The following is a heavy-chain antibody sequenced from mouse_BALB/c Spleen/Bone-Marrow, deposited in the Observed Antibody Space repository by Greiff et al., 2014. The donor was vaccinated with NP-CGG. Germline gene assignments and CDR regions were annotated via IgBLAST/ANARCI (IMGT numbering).Heavy chain of an antibody. CDR1: GFAFSGYG. D-gene: IGHD2-2*01. J-gene: IGHJ4*01. V-gene: IGHV5-12-1*01. Sequence: EVQLVESGGGLVKPGGSLKLSCAASGFAFSGYGMSWVRRTPEKRLEWVAYISSGGINTYYPDSVKGRFTIARDNAKNTLYLQMNSLKSEDTAMYYCARQRGYAYAMDYWGQGTSVTVSS. CDR3: ARQRGYAYAMDY. CDR2: ISSGGINT.